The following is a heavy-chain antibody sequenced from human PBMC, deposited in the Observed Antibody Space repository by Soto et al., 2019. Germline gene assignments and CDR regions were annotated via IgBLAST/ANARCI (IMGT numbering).Heavy chain of an antibody. CDR2: ISSSSSVI. D-gene: IGHD7-27*01. J-gene: IGHJ6*03. Sequence: EVQLVASGGGLVQPGGSLRLSCATSGFILSDCAMNWVRQAPGKGLEWVSYISSSSSVIDYADSVKGRFTVSRDNARNSLYLQMNSLRAEDTAVYYCARDLSWGSNWYYYMDVWGKGTTFTVSS. V-gene: IGHV3-48*01. CDR3: ARDLSWGSNWYYYMDV. CDR1: GFILSDCA.